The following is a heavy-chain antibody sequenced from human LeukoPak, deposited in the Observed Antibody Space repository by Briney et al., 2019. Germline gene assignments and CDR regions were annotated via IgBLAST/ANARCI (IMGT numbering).Heavy chain of an antibody. J-gene: IGHJ5*02. CDR2: INHSGST. CDR1: GGSFSGYY. CDR3: ARGHIYYDFWSGYFWFDP. D-gene: IGHD3-3*01. Sequence: TSETLSLTCAVYGGSFSGYYWSWIRQPPGKGLEWIGEINHSGSTNYNPSLKSRVTISVDTSKNQFSLKLSSVTAADTAVYYCARGHIYYDFWSGYFWFDPWGQGTLVTVSS. V-gene: IGHV4-34*01.